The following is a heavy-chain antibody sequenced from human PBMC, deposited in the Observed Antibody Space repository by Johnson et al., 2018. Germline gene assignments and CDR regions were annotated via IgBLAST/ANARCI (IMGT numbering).Heavy chain of an antibody. Sequence: QVQLVQSGGGVVQPGRSLRLSCAASGFTFSSYGMHWVRQAPGKGLEWVAVIWYDGSNKYYADSVKGRFTISRDNSKTTLYLQMNSLRAEDTAVDYCARTRGEYTIFSGMDVWGQGTTVTVSS. D-gene: IGHD3-3*01. J-gene: IGHJ6*02. V-gene: IGHV3-33*01. CDR2: IWYDGSNK. CDR1: GFTFSSYG. CDR3: ARTRGEYTIFSGMDV.